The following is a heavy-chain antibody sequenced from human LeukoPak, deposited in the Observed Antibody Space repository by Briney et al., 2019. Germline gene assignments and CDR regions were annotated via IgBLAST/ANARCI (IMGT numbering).Heavy chain of an antibody. D-gene: IGHD3-10*01. J-gene: IGHJ4*02. Sequence: ASVKVSCKASGYTFTSHGISWVRQAPGQGLEWMGWISAYNGNTNYAQKLQGRVTMTTDASTSTAYMELRSLRSDDTAVYYCARGRSYYYGSGSYLHWGQGTLVTVSS. V-gene: IGHV1-18*01. CDR2: ISAYNGNT. CDR3: ARGRSYYYGSGSYLH. CDR1: GYTFTSHG.